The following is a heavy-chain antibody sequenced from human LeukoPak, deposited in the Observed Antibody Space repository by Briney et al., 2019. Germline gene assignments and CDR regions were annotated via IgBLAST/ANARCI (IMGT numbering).Heavy chain of an antibody. CDR2: IYYSGST. CDR1: GGSISSYY. J-gene: IGHJ2*01. CDR3: ARLPATGFFTYWYLDL. V-gene: IGHV4-59*01. Sequence: SETLSLTCTVSGGSISSYYWSWIRQPPGKGLEWIGYIYYSGSTNYNPSLKSRVTISVDTSKNQFSLKLNSVTAADTAVYYCARLPATGFFTYWYLDLWGRGTLVTVSS. D-gene: IGHD3/OR15-3a*01.